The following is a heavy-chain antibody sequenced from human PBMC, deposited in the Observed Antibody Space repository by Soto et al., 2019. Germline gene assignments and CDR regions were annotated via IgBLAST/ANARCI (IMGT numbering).Heavy chain of an antibody. Sequence: QVQLVQSGAEVKKPGASVKVSCKASGYTFTSYGISWVRQAPGQGLEWMGWISAYNGNTNYAQKLHGTVTMTTDTSTSTAYMELRSLRSDDTAVYYCARDLPYYYDSPRAFGWFDPWGQGTLVTVSS. CDR2: ISAYNGNT. CDR3: ARDLPYYYDSPRAFGWFDP. D-gene: IGHD3-22*01. V-gene: IGHV1-18*01. CDR1: GYTFTSYG. J-gene: IGHJ5*02.